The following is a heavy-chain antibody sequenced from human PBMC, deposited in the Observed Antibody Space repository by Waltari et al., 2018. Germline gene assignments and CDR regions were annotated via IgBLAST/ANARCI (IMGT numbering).Heavy chain of an antibody. CDR3: ARQWIDGLLTDYYNPWDS. J-gene: IGHJ4*02. CDR2: SDYSGTA. CDR1: GVPVDSSSYY. D-gene: IGHD3-9*01. V-gene: IGHV4-39*01. Sequence: QLQLHASGPGLVKSSDTLSLTCTVSGVPVDSSSYYWGLTRQAQGKGLEWIGNSDYSGTAHYNPSLKNRVSLSVDISQNQVSLSLASVTAADTATYDCARQWIDGLLTDYYNPWDSWGQGTPVTVSS.